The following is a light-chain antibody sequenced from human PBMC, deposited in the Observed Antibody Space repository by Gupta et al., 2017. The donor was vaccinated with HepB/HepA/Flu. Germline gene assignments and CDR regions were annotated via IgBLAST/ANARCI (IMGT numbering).Light chain of an antibody. V-gene: IGKV4-1*01. CDR2: WAS. CDR1: QSVLYSSNNKNY. J-gene: IGKJ4*01. CDR3: QQYYSTPLT. Sequence: DIVMTQSPDSLAVSLGERATINCKSSQSVLYSSNNKNYLAWYQQKPGQPPKLLIYWASTRESGVPDRFSGSGSGTDFTLPISSLQAEDVAVYYCQQYYSTPLTFSGGTKVEIK.